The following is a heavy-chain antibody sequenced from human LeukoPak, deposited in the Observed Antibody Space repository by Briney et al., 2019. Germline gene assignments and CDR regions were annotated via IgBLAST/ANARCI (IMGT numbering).Heavy chain of an antibody. CDR1: GGSISTFY. CDR2: MYSSGST. CDR3: ARGRTTHYSDSVAYYRDAFDI. V-gene: IGHV4-59*01. J-gene: IGHJ3*02. Sequence: SETLSLTCTVSGGSISTFYWSWIRQPPGKGLEWIGYMYSSGSTNYNPSLKSRVTLSLDTSKNQFSLKLSSVTAADTAVYYCARGRTTHYSDSVAYYRDAFDIWGQGTMVTVSS. D-gene: IGHD3-22*01.